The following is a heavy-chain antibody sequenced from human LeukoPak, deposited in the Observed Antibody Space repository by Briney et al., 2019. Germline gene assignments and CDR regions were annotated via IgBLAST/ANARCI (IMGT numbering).Heavy chain of an antibody. CDR3: ARVAGDTFDY. Sequence: SDTLSLTCTVSGGSISSYYWSWIRQPPGKGLEWIGYIYYSGSTNYNSSLKSRVTISVDTSKNQFSLKLSSVTAADTAVYYCARVAGDTFDYWGQGTLVTVSS. CDR1: GGSISSYY. V-gene: IGHV4-59*01. D-gene: IGHD6-25*01. J-gene: IGHJ4*02. CDR2: IYYSGST.